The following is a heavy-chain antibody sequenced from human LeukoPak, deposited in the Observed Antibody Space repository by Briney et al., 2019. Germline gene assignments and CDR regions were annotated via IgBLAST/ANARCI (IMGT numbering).Heavy chain of an antibody. D-gene: IGHD3-9*01. CDR1: ELTYSNND. J-gene: IGHJ5*02. V-gene: IGHV3-66*01. Sequence: GGTLRLSCAASELTYSNNDIRWVRQAPGKGLEWVSIIYSDDNTYYADSVKGRFTISRDNSKNALYLQMNSLRAGDTAVYYCARLPFDWLLNIIGFDPWGQGTLVTVSS. CDR2: IYSDDNT. CDR3: ARLPFDWLLNIIGFDP.